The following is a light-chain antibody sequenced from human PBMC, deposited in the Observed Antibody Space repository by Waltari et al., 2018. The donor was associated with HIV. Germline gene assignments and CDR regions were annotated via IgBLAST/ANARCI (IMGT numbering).Light chain of an antibody. J-gene: IGKJ1*01. CDR2: GAS. CDR1: ESVSSN. V-gene: IGKV3-15*01. Sequence: EIVMTQSPATLSVSPGERAALFCRASESVSSNLAWYEQKPGQAPRLLVYGASTRATGVPARFSGSGSGTDFTLTISSLQSEDSAVYYCQQYDKSPPWTFGQGTKVQIK. CDR3: QQYDKSPPWT.